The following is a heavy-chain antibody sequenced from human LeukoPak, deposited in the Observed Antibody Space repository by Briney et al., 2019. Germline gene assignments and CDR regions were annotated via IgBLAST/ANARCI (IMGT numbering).Heavy chain of an antibody. CDR3: ARDAVVVPAAIRVVGPYYYYYYMDI. Sequence: GGSLRLSCAASGLTFTNYPMNWVRQAPGKGLEWVSYISSSSSTIYYADSVKGRFTISRDNAKNSLYLQMNSLRAEDTAVYYCARDAVVVPAAIRVVGPYYYYYYMDIWGKGTTVTVSS. CDR2: ISSSSSTI. V-gene: IGHV3-48*01. J-gene: IGHJ6*03. D-gene: IGHD2-2*02. CDR1: GLTFTNYP.